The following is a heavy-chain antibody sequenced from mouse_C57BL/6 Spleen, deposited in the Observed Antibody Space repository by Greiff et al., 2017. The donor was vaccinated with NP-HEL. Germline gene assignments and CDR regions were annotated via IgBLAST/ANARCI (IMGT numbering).Heavy chain of an antibody. CDR2: INPNNGGT. CDR3: ARRGYAWVAY. Sequence: EVQLQQSGPELVKPGASVKISCKASGYTFTDYYMNWVKQSHGKSLEWIGDINPNNGGTSYNQKFKGKATLTVDKSSSTAYMELRSLTSEDSAVYYCARRGYAWVAYWGQGTLVTVSA. D-gene: IGHD2-2*01. J-gene: IGHJ3*01. V-gene: IGHV1-26*01. CDR1: GYTFTDYY.